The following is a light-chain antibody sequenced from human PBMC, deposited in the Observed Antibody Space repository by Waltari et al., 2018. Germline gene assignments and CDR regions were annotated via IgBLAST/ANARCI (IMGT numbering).Light chain of an antibody. CDR2: RDS. J-gene: IGLJ3*02. CDR1: ALANEY. V-gene: IGLV3-25*03. CDR3: QSADTRSSFWV. Sequence: SYELTQPTSVSVSPGQTARITCSGSALANEYAFWYQQKPGQAPVLVIYRDSERPSGIPERFDGSNSGTTVTLTISGVQAEDEADYYCQSADTRSSFWVFGGGTKLTVV.